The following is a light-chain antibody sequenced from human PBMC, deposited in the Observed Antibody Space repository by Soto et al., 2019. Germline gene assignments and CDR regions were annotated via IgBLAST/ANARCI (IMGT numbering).Light chain of an antibody. CDR2: EVS. CDR1: SNDVGGYGY. Sequence: QSALTQPASVSGSPGETITISCTGTSNDVGGYGYVSWYRQYAGKAPTLMVSEVSYRPSGVSDRFSGSKSGTTAFLTISGLQTEDEGHYYCSSYSPSSLLFGGGPKLTVL. V-gene: IGLV2-14*01. CDR3: SSYSPSSLL. J-gene: IGLJ3*02.